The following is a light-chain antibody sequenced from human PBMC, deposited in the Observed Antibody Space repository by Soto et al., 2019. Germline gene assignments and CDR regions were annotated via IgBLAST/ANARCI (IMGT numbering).Light chain of an antibody. Sequence: QSVLTQPPSASGTPGQRVSISCSGSSSDIGSNPVSWYQQLPGTAPKLLIYSNTDRPSGVPDRFSGMKSGTSASLAISGLQSEDEADYYCEAWDSSLSAGVFGGGTQLTVL. V-gene: IGLV1-44*01. CDR3: EAWDSSLSAGV. J-gene: IGLJ3*02. CDR2: SNT. CDR1: SSDIGSNP.